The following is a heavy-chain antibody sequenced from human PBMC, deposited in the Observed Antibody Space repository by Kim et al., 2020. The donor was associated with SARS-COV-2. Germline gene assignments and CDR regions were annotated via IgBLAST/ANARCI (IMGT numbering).Heavy chain of an antibody. CDR1: GYSFTSYW. Sequence: GESLKISCKGSGYSFTSYWISWVRQMPGKGLEWMGRIDPSDSYTNYSPSFQGHVTISADKSISTAYLQWSSLKASDTAMYYCARLYYYDSSGRPGEGAFDIWGQGTMVTVSS. V-gene: IGHV5-10-1*01. D-gene: IGHD3-22*01. CDR2: IDPSDSYT. J-gene: IGHJ3*02. CDR3: ARLYYYDSSGRPGEGAFDI.